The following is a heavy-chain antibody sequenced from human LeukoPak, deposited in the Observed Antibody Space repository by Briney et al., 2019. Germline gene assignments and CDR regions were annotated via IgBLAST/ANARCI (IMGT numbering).Heavy chain of an antibody. D-gene: IGHD2-15*01. V-gene: IGHV3-15*01. CDR2: IKSKTDGGTT. CDR3: TTAPVVAATFYFDY. Sequence: PGGSLRLSCAASGFTFSNAWMSWVRQAPGKGLEWAGRIKSKTDGGTTDYAAPVKGRFTISRDDSKNTLYLQMNSLKTEDTAVYYCTTAPVVAATFYFDYWGQGTLVTVSS. CDR1: GFTFSNAW. J-gene: IGHJ4*02.